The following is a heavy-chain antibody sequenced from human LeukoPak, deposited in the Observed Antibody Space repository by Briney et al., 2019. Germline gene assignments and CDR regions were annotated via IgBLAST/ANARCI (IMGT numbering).Heavy chain of an antibody. V-gene: IGHV3-21*01. J-gene: IGHJ4*02. CDR2: ISSSSSYI. CDR3: ARDGPHYDFWSGSTNYFDY. D-gene: IGHD3-3*01. Sequence: GGSLRLSCAASGFTFSSYSMNWVRQAPGQGLEWVSSISSSSSYIYYADSVKGRFTISRDNAKNSLYLQMNSLRAEDTAVYYCARDGPHYDFWSGSTNYFDYWGQGTLVTVSS. CDR1: GFTFSSYS.